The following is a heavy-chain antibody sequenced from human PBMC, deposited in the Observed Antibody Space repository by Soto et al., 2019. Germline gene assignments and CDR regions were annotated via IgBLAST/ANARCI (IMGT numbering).Heavy chain of an antibody. CDR1: GYTFTSYG. CDR3: AREADIVATRGSWFDP. V-gene: IGHV1-18*01. Sequence: QVQLVQSGAEVKKPGASVKVSCKASGYTFTSYGISWVRQAPGQGLEWMGWISAYNGNTNYAQKLQGRVTITTDTSTRTAYMELRSLRSDDTAVYYCAREADIVATRGSWFDPWGQGTLVTVSS. D-gene: IGHD5-12*01. J-gene: IGHJ5*02. CDR2: ISAYNGNT.